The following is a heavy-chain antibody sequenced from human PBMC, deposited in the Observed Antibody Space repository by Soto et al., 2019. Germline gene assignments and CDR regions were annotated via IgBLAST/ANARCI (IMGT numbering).Heavy chain of an antibody. V-gene: IGHV1-3*01. CDR1: GYTFINYA. CDR3: AKPYCIFNSCFDNWFDP. Sequence: ASVKVSCKASGYTFINYAMHWVLQAPGQRLEWTGWINAANGNTKYSQKFQGRVTITRDTSASTAYMELSSLRPEDTAVYYCAKPYCIFNSCFDNWFDPWGQGTLVTVYS. J-gene: IGHJ5*02. D-gene: IGHD3-3*01. CDR2: INAANGNT.